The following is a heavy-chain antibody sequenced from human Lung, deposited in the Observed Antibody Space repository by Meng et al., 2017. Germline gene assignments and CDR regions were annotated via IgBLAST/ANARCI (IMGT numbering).Heavy chain of an antibody. CDR1: GYTFSTYT. V-gene: IGHV1-3*01. CDR3: ARDAAMVKGGDY. Sequence: QVQLVQSGAEVKTPGASVKVSCKASGYTFSTYTMHWVRQAPGQRLEWMGWINAGNGNTKFSQKFQGRVTITRDTSASTAYMELSSLRSEDTAVYYCARDAAMVKGGDYWGQGTLVTSPQ. J-gene: IGHJ4*02. CDR2: INAGNGNT. D-gene: IGHD5-18*01.